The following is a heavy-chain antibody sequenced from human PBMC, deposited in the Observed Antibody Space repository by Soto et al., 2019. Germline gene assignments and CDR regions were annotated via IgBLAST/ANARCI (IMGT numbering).Heavy chain of an antibody. J-gene: IGHJ6*01. Sequence: GSVKGSCKASGYAFTSYGISLVRQAPGQGLEWMGWISAYNGNTNYAQKLQGRVTMTTDTSTSTAYMELRSLRSDDTAVYYCARVGPAAIHVYYYYGMDVWGQGTTVTVSS. CDR3: ARVGPAAIHVYYYYGMDV. CDR1: GYAFTSYG. V-gene: IGHV1-18*01. CDR2: ISAYNGNT. D-gene: IGHD2-2*02.